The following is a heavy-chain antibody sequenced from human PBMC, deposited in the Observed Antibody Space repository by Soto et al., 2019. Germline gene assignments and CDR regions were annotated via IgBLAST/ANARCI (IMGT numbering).Heavy chain of an antibody. Sequence: GASVKVSCKASGGTFSSYAISWVRQAPGQGLEWMGGIIPIFGTANYAQKFQGRVTITADESTSTAYMELSSLRSEDTAVYYCARDLGRYFDWLLYGDYYYGMDVWGPGPTVTVSS. CDR2: IIPIFGTA. CDR1: GGTFSSYA. V-gene: IGHV1-69*13. CDR3: ARDLGRYFDWLLYGDYYYGMDV. D-gene: IGHD3-9*01. J-gene: IGHJ6*02.